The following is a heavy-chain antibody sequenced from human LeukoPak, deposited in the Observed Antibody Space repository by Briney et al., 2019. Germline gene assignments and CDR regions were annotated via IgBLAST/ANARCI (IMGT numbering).Heavy chain of an antibody. CDR1: GFTFSSYP. CDR3: AKYIVVTATRTFDY. D-gene: IGHD2-21*02. CDR2: ISGSGSST. V-gene: IGHV3-23*01. J-gene: IGHJ4*02. Sequence: GGSLRLSCAASGFTFSSYPMSWVRQAPGKGLEWVSAISGSGSSTYYADSVKGRFTISRDNSKNTLYLQMNSLRAEDTAVYYCAKYIVVTATRTFDYWGQGTLVTVSS.